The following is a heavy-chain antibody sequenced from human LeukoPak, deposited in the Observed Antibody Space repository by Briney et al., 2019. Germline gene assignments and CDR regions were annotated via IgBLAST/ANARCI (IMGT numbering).Heavy chain of an antibody. V-gene: IGHV1-8*02. CDR2: MNPNSGNT. Sequence: ASVKVSCKASGYTFTSYDINWVRQATGQGLEWMGWMNPNSGNTGYAQKLQGRVTMTTDTSTSTAYMELRSLRSDDTAVYYCAILHCSGGSCYSGKKIFDYWGQGTLVTVSS. CDR1: GYTFTSYD. CDR3: AILHCSGGSCYSGKKIFDY. D-gene: IGHD2-15*01. J-gene: IGHJ4*02.